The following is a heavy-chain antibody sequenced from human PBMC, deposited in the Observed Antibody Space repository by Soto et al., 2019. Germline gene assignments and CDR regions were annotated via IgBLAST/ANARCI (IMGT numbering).Heavy chain of an antibody. D-gene: IGHD3-22*01. CDR2: IIPIFGTA. V-gene: IGHV1-69*01. CDR3: ARDWRTYYYDSSGYFVYY. J-gene: IGHJ4*02. CDR1: GGTFSSYA. Sequence: VKVSCKAPGGTFSSYAISWVRQAPGQGLEWMGGIIPIFGTADYAQKCQGRVTITADESTSTAYMELSSLRSEDTAVYYCARDWRTYYYDSSGYFVYYWGQGTLVTVSS.